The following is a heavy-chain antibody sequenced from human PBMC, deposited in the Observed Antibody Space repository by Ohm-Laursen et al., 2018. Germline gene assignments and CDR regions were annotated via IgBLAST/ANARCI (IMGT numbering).Heavy chain of an antibody. J-gene: IGHJ4*02. V-gene: IGHV4-59*01. Sequence: TLSLTCIVSGGSISSYYWSWIRQPPGKGLEWIGYIYYSGSTNYNPSLKSRVTISVDTSKNQFSLKLSSMTAADTAVYYCARDLLGSDYWGQGTLVTVSS. CDR3: ARDLLGSDY. CDR1: GGSISSYY. CDR2: IYYSGST.